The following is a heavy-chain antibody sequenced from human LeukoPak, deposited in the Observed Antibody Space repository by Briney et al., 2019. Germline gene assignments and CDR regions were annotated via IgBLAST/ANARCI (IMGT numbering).Heavy chain of an antibody. Sequence: GGSLRLSCAASGFTFSNYRMTWVRQTPGKGLEWVASIKSDGGEKYYVDSVKGRFTISRDNAKNSLYLQMNSLRVEDTAVYYCASDLEWAYYVDAWGTGTTVTVSS. CDR3: ASDLEWAYYVDA. D-gene: IGHD1-26*01. CDR2: IKSDGGEK. CDR1: GFTFSNYR. J-gene: IGHJ6*03. V-gene: IGHV3-7*01.